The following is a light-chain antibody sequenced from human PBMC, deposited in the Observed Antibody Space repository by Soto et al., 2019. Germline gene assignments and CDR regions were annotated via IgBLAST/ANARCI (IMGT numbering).Light chain of an antibody. Sequence: ILLAQSRANLSRSPAERITLSCRASQGIDINLAWYQQKPGKAPKLLIYGASTRAGDMPCRFSGRGAGAEFTLIISSLKPEDFAFYYCQLSTNWPGTFGQGTRLEIK. CDR3: QLSTNWPGT. CDR2: GAS. J-gene: IGKJ5*01. V-gene: IGKV3-15*01. CDR1: QGIDIN.